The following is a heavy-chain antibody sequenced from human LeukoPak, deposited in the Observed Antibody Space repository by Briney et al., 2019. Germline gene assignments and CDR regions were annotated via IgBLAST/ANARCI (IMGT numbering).Heavy chain of an antibody. Sequence: AESMSPSCAASRFIFGSYSVNWVHQAPGEVLEWVSSILSSGSYIFYADSVKGRFSISTDHPTNSLCLQRNRLRAEDTAVYVCSRDSCIGCSCYLYYFDYWGQGTLVTVSS. CDR1: RFIFGSYS. J-gene: IGHJ4*02. D-gene: IGHD2-15*01. V-gene: IGHV3-21*01. CDR3: SRDSCIGCSCYLYYFDY. CDR2: ILSSGSYI.